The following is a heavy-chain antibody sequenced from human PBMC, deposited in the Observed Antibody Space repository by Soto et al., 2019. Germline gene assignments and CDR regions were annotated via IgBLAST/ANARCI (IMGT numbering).Heavy chain of an antibody. D-gene: IGHD3-10*01. V-gene: IGHV3-30-3*01. CDR2: ISYDGSNK. CDR1: GFTFSSYA. J-gene: IGHJ4*02. Sequence: QVQLVESGGGVVQPGRSLRLSCAASGFTFSSYAMHWVRQAPGKGLEWVAVISYDGSNKYYADSVKGRFTISRDNSKNTLYLQMNSLRAEDTAVYYCARGIGSGSAYFDYWGQGTLVTVSS. CDR3: ARGIGSGSAYFDY.